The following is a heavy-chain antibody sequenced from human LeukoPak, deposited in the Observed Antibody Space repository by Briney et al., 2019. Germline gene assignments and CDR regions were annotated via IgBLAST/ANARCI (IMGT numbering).Heavy chain of an antibody. D-gene: IGHD6-19*01. CDR3: ATLSSGWLFDY. Sequence: PGGSLRLSCAASGFTFSSYSMNWVRHAPGKGLEWVSYISSSSSTIYYADSVKGRFTISRDNAKNSLYLQMNSLRAEDTAVYYCATLSSGWLFDYWGQGTLVTVSS. CDR2: ISSSSSTI. J-gene: IGHJ4*02. V-gene: IGHV3-48*04. CDR1: GFTFSSYS.